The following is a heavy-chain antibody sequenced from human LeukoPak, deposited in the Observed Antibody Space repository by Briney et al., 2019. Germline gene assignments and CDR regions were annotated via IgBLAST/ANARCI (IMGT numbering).Heavy chain of an antibody. CDR2: INHSGST. D-gene: IGHD7-27*01. CDR1: GGSFSGYY. V-gene: IGHV4-34*01. Sequence: SETLSLTCAVYGGSFSGYYWSWIRQPPGKGLEWIGEINHSGSTNYNPSLKSRVTISVDTSKNQFSLKLSSVTAADTAVYYCAVAELTGANYFDYWGQGTLVTVSS. J-gene: IGHJ4*02. CDR3: AVAELTGANYFDY.